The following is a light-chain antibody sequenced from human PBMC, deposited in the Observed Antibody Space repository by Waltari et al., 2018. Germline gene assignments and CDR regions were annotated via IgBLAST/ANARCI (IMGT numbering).Light chain of an antibody. Sequence: QAVVTQEPSLTVSPGGTVTLTCASSTGAVTSGHFPHWSQQKPGQAPKTPIYDTHTKLPWTPARFSGSLAGGKAALTLSSAQPEEEAEYYCWLYYSGAQVFGGGTRLTVL. V-gene: IGLV7-43*01. CDR3: WLYYSGAQV. CDR1: TGAVTSGHF. J-gene: IGLJ2*01. CDR2: DTH.